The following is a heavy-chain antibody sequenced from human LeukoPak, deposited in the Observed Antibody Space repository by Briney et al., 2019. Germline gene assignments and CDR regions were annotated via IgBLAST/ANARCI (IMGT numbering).Heavy chain of an antibody. J-gene: IGHJ4*02. CDR3: AKDLYAYCGGDCYSGYFDY. V-gene: IGHV3-30*02. CDR2: IWYDGSNK. Sequence: GGSLRLSCAASGFTFSSYGMHWVRQAPGKGLEWVAVIWYDGSNKYYADSVKGRFTISRDNSKNTLYLQMNSLRAEDTAVYYCAKDLYAYCGGDCYSGYFDYRGQGTLVTVSS. CDR1: GFTFSSYG. D-gene: IGHD2-21*02.